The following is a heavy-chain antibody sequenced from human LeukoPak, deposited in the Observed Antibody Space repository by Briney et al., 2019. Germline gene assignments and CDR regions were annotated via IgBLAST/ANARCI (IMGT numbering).Heavy chain of an antibody. CDR1: GFTFDDYA. J-gene: IGHJ4*02. CDR2: ISGDGGST. CDR3: VKDLLGYCSSTSCYATGPFDY. D-gene: IGHD2-2*01. V-gene: IGHV3-43*02. Sequence: PGGSLRLSCAASGFTFDDYAMHWVRQAPGKGLEWVSLISGDGGSTYYADSVQGRFTISRDDSKNTLYLQMSSLRAEDTALYYCVKDLLGYCSSTSCYATGPFDYWGQGTLVTVSS.